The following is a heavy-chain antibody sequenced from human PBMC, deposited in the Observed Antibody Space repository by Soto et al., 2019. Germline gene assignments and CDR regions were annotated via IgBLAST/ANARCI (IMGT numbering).Heavy chain of an antibody. CDR3: ARGVGSGWLNWFDT. CDR2: IYYSGST. CDR1: GGSISSGGYY. D-gene: IGHD6-19*01. Sequence: QVQLQESGPGLVKPSQTLSLTCTVSGGSISSGGYYWSWIRQHPGKGLEWIGYIYYSGSTYYHPSLKSRVTISVDTSKNQFSLKLSSVTAADTAVYYCARGVGSGWLNWFDTWGQGTLVTVSS. J-gene: IGHJ5*02. V-gene: IGHV4-31*03.